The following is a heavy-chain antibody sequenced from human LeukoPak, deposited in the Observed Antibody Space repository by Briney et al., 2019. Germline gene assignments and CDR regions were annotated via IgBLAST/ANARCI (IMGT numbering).Heavy chain of an antibody. D-gene: IGHD3-10*01. CDR1: RFTVSSYA. Sequence: PGGSLRLSCAASRFTVSSYAMSWVRRAPGKGLEWVSAIGYSGGSSYYADSVKGRFTISRDNSKNTLYLQMNSLRAEDTAVYYCAKGGFGELNFDYWGQGTLVTVSS. CDR3: AKGGFGELNFDY. V-gene: IGHV3-23*01. J-gene: IGHJ4*02. CDR2: IGYSGGSS.